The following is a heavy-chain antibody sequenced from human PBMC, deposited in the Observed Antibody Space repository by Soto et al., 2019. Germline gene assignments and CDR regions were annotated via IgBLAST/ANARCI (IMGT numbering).Heavy chain of an antibody. Sequence: SETLSLTCTVSGGSISSVDHYWSWIRQPPGKGLEWMGYIYHSGSTHYNPSLNSRLTISIDTSTNRFSLNLTSVTAADTAVYFCARLRWETENNWFDPWGQGALVT. CDR2: IYHSGST. V-gene: IGHV4-30-4*01. CDR3: ARLRWETENNWFDP. J-gene: IGHJ5*02. CDR1: GGSISSVDHY. D-gene: IGHD1-26*01.